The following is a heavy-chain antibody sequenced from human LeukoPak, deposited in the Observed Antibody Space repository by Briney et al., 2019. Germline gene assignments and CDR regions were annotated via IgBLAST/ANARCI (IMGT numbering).Heavy chain of an antibody. J-gene: IGHJ5*02. D-gene: IGHD2-2*01. CDR3: ERVYCSSTSCPENWFDP. CDR2: IYPGDSDT. V-gene: IGHV5-51*01. CDR1: GYSFTSYW. Sequence: KRGESLKISCKGSGYSFTSYWIGWVRQMPGKGLEWMGLIYPGDSDTRYSPSFQGQVTISADKSISTAYLQWSSLKASDTALYYCERVYCSSTSCPENWFDPWGQGTLVTVSS.